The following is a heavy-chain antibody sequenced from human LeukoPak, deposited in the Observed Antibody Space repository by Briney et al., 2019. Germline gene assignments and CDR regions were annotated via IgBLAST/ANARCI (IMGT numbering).Heavy chain of an antibody. CDR1: GGTFSSYA. V-gene: IGHV1-69*05. J-gene: IGHJ3*02. Sequence: GASVKVSCKASGGTFSSYAISWVRQAPGQGLEWMGRIIPIFGTANYAQKFQGRATITTDESTSTAYMELSSLRSEDTAVYYCARESPDCSGGSCFSGASDIWGQGTMVTVSS. CDR2: IIPIFGTA. CDR3: ARESPDCSGGSCFSGASDI. D-gene: IGHD2-15*01.